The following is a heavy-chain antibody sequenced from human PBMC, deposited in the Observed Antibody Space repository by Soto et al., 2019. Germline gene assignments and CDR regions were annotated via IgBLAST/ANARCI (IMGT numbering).Heavy chain of an antibody. CDR1: GYTFTGYY. J-gene: IGHJ6*02. CDR2: INPNSGGT. V-gene: IGHV1-2*04. CDR3: ATRAGIAAAGTSNYYYYGMDV. Sequence: ASVKVSCKASGYTFTGYYMHWVRQAPGQGLEWMGWINPNSGGTNYAQKFQGWVTMTRDTSISTAYMELSRLRSDDTAVYYCATRAGIAAAGTSNYYYYGMDVWGQGTTVTVSS. D-gene: IGHD6-13*01.